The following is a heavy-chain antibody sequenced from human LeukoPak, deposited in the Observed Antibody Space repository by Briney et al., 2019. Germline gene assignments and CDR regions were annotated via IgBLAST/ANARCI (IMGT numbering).Heavy chain of an antibody. D-gene: IGHD3-10*01. CDR3: ARDRLLWFGEPDAFDI. CDR1: GYTFTSYG. J-gene: IGHJ3*02. CDR2: ISAYNGNT. Sequence: GASEKVSCKASGYTFTSYGISWVRQAPGQGLEWMGWISAYNGNTNYAQKLQGRVTMTTDTSTSTAYMELRSLRSDDTAVYYCARDRLLWFGEPDAFDIWGQGTMVTVSS. V-gene: IGHV1-18*01.